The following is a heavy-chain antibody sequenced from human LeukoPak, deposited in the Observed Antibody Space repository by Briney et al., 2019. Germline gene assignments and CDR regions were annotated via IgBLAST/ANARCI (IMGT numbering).Heavy chain of an antibody. D-gene: IGHD1-7*01. CDR3: ASSLELLEYYFDY. Sequence: GGSLRLSRAGSGFSFSSYWMHWVRQAPGKGLVWVSRVNGDGSTTNYADSVKGRFTISRDNAKNTLYLQMNSLRAEDTAVYYCASSLELLEYYFDYWGQGTLVTVSS. V-gene: IGHV3-74*01. CDR1: GFSFSSYW. J-gene: IGHJ4*02. CDR2: VNGDGSTT.